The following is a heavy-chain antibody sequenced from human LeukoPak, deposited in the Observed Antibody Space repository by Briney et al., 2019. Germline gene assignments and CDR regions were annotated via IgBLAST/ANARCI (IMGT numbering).Heavy chain of an antibody. J-gene: IGHJ4*02. V-gene: IGHV1-46*01. CDR1: GYTFTSYY. D-gene: IGHD3-22*01. Sequence: ASVKVSCKASGYTFTSYYMHWVRQAPGQGLEWMGIINPSGGSTSYAQKFQGRVTITADESTSTAYMELSSLRSEDTAVYYCAREHPYYYDSSGPDYWGQGTLVTVSS. CDR3: AREHPYYYDSSGPDY. CDR2: INPSGGST.